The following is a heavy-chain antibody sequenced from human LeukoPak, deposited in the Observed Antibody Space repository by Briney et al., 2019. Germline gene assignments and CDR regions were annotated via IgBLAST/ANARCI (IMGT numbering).Heavy chain of an antibody. D-gene: IGHD1-14*01. CDR2: ISAYNGNT. Sequence: ASVNVSCNASGYTFTSYVISGLLQAPGQGLEWRGGISAYNGNTNYAHKLHVRGTITTETSTSTAYMELSRLRSDDTAVYYCERVARTDAFDIWGQGTMVTVSS. CDR3: ERVARTDAFDI. V-gene: IGHV1-18*01. CDR1: GYTFTSYV. J-gene: IGHJ3*02.